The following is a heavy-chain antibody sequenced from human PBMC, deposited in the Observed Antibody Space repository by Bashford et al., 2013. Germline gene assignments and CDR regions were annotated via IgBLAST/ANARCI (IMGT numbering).Heavy chain of an antibody. CDR1: GGSISSYY. V-gene: IGHV4-59*01. CDR3: ARSSRGAADGFDY. D-gene: IGHD6-13*01. CDR2: LYYSGST. J-gene: IGHJ4*03. Sequence: SETLSLICTVSGGSISSYYWSWIRQPPGKGLEWIGYLYYSGSTKYYPSLKSRLTISVDTSKNQFSLKVSSVTAADTAVYYCARSSRGAADGFDYVGPGTLVTVSS.